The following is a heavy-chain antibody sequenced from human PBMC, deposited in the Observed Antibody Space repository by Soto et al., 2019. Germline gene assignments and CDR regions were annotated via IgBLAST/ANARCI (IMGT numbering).Heavy chain of an antibody. CDR3: ARHEATXXNXYGMXV. CDR2: IHPGESDT. J-gene: IGHJ6*02. Sequence: PGESLNISCKSYGYSFTTYWIAWGRQMPGKGLEWMGSIHPGESDTRYSPSFQGQVTISADRSITTAYLQWSSLKASDTAMYYCARHEATXXNXYGMXVWGQRTTVTV. V-gene: IGHV5-51*01. CDR1: GYSFTTYW.